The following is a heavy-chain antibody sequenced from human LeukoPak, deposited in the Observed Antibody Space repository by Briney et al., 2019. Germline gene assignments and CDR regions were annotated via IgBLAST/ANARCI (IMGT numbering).Heavy chain of an antibody. CDR3: ARTFSSSWLDY. Sequence: SETLSLSCTVSGGSISSDHWSWIRQPPGKGLEWIGYIYYSGSTNYNPSLKSRVTISIDTSKNQFSLKVSSVTAADTAVYYCARTFSSSWLDYWGQGTLVTVSS. CDR2: IYYSGST. D-gene: IGHD6-13*01. CDR1: GGSISSDH. V-gene: IGHV4-59*01. J-gene: IGHJ4*02.